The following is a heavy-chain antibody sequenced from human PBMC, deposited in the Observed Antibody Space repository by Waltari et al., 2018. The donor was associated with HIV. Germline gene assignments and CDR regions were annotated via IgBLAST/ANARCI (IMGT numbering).Heavy chain of an antibody. CDR1: GYTFTSYG. CDR3: ARDRTYYYASGNYYRALGY. V-gene: IGHV1-18*01. CDR2: ISAYNGNT. J-gene: IGHJ4*02. Sequence: QVQLVQSGAEMKKPGASVKVSCKASGYTFTSYGINWVRQAPGQGLEWMGWISAYNGNTDYAQKPQGRVTMTTDTSTSTAYMELRSPRSDDTAGYYCARDRTYYYASGNYYRALGYWGQGTLVTVSS. D-gene: IGHD3-10*01.